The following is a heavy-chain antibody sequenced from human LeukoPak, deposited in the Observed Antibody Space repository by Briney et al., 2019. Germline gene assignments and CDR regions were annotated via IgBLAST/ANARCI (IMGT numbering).Heavy chain of an antibody. CDR2: FDPEDGKT. Sequence: SVKVSCKVCGYTLNELSMHGVRQASRKALVGMGGFDPEDGKTIYAQKFQGRVTMTEDTSTDTAYMELSSLRSEDTAVYYCATDLWYQLLSSGFDPWGQGTLVTVSS. CDR3: ATDLWYQLLSSGFDP. J-gene: IGHJ5*02. D-gene: IGHD2-2*01. V-gene: IGHV1-24*01. CDR1: GYTLNELS.